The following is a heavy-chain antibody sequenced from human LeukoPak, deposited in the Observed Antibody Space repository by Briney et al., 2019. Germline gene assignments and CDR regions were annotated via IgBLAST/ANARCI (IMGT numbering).Heavy chain of an antibody. CDR1: GGSISSGSYY. Sequence: SETLSLTCTVSGGSISSGSYYWVWIRQPPGKGLEWIGSIYYSGSTYYNPSLKSRVAISVDTSKNQFSLKLSSVTAADTAVYYCARLRPHYSNYDLGYFDYWGQGTLVTVSS. D-gene: IGHD4-11*01. J-gene: IGHJ4*02. CDR2: IYYSGST. V-gene: IGHV4-39*01. CDR3: ARLRPHYSNYDLGYFDY.